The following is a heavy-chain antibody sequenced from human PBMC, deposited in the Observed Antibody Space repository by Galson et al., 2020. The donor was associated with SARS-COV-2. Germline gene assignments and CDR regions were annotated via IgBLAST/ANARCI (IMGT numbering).Heavy chain of an antibody. CDR3: AKGVGDNIAVAGTAEY. Sequence: TGGSLGLSCAASGFTFSSYAMTWVRQAPGKGLEWVSTISGRDGRTFYADSVEGRFTISRDNSKNTLYLQMNSLRAEDTAVYYCAKGVGDNIAVAGTAEYWGQGTLVTVSS. V-gene: IGHV3-23*01. CDR1: GFTFSSYA. D-gene: IGHD6-19*01. J-gene: IGHJ4*02. CDR2: ISGRDGRT.